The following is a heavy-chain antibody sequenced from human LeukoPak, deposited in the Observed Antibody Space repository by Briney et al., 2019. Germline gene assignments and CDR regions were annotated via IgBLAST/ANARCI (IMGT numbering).Heavy chain of an antibody. CDR1: GFTFSDYY. D-gene: IGHD6-13*01. CDR2: IMSSSSYT. Sequence: GGSLRLSCAASGFTFSDYYMSWIRQAPGKGLEWVSYIMSSSSYTNYADSVKGRFTISGDNAKNSLYLQMNSLRAEDTAVYYCARSGIAAAEYWGQGTLVTVSS. CDR3: ARSGIAAAEY. J-gene: IGHJ4*02. V-gene: IGHV3-11*06.